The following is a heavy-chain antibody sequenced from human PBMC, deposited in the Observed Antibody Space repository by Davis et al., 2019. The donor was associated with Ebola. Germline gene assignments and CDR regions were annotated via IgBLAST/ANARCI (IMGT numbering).Heavy chain of an antibody. V-gene: IGHV5-10-1*01. Sequence: GESLKISCKGSGYYFTIYWISWVRQMPGKGLEWMGRIDPTDSYTNYSPSFQGHVTISVDKSISTAYLQWSSLKASDTAIYYCARMAYNWNYADFWGQGTLVTVSS. CDR2: IDPTDSYT. CDR3: ARMAYNWNYADF. J-gene: IGHJ4*02. D-gene: IGHD1-7*01. CDR1: GYYFTIYW.